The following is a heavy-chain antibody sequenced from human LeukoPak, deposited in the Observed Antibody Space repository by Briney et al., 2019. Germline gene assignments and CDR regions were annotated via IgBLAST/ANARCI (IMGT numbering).Heavy chain of an antibody. J-gene: IGHJ4*02. CDR2: ISSSGGST. CDR3: AIFRWLYSSGWGSTAY. D-gene: IGHD6-19*01. Sequence: GGSLRLSCAASGFTFSSYAMSWVRQAPGKGLEWVSSISSSGGSTYYADSVKGRFTISRDNSKNTLYLQMNSLRAEDTAVYYCAIFRWLYSSGWGSTAYWGQGTLVTVSS. V-gene: IGHV3-23*01. CDR1: GFTFSSYA.